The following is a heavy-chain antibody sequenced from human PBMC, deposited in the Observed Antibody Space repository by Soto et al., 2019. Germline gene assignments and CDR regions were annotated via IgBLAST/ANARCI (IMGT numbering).Heavy chain of an antibody. CDR3: AKNLPRAGRFDY. CDR2: IYYSGRT. J-gene: IGHJ4*02. D-gene: IGHD6-6*01. V-gene: IGHV4-39*01. Sequence: SETLSLTCTLSGASITSTTYFWAWIRQPPGKGLEWVGSIYYSGRTYYNPSLRSRVTISGDRSKNQFSLTMSTVTAADTGVYYCAKNLPRAGRFDYWGQGTSVTVSS. CDR1: GASITSTTYF.